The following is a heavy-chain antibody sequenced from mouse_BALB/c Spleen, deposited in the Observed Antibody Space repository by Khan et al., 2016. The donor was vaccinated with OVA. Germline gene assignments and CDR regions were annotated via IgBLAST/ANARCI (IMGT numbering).Heavy chain of an antibody. Sequence: QVQLKQSGAELARPGASVKLSCKASGYTFTDYYINWVKQRTGQGLEWIGEIYPGSGDTYYNEKFKGKATLTADKSSSTAYMQHNSLDSEDSAVDFCARRNYCGYTFAYWGQGTLVTVSA. V-gene: IGHV1-77*01. CDR1: GYTFTDYY. CDR3: ARRNYCGYTFAY. J-gene: IGHJ3*01. D-gene: IGHD1-2*01. CDR2: IYPGSGDT.